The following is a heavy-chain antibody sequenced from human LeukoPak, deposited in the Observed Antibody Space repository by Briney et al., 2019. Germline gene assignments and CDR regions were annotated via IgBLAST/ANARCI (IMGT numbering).Heavy chain of an antibody. CDR2: INHSGST. CDR1: GGSFSGYY. CDR3: VRETATSYYDSAGYYRQTEVFDV. D-gene: IGHD3-22*01. V-gene: IGHV4-34*01. J-gene: IGHJ3*01. Sequence: SETLSLTCAVYGGSFSGYYWSWIRQPPGKGLEWIGEINHSGSTNYNPTHKSRVTISVDTSKNQFSLRLNSVTAADTALYYCVRETATSYYDSAGYYRQTEVFDVWGQGTKVTVSS.